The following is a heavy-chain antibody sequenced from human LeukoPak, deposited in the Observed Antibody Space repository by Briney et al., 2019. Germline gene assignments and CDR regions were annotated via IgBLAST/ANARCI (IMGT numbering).Heavy chain of an antibody. V-gene: IGHV3-7*01. CDR1: GFTFSTYY. CDR2: IKKDGSNK. D-gene: IGHD3-22*01. Sequence: GGSLRLSCAASGFTFSTYYMDWVRQGPGQGPEWVANIKKDGSNKNYVDSVRGRLTISRANAKNSLYLQMNSLSGEDTAIYYCARSPVLGSDTTSYRAFDIWGQRTMVT. J-gene: IGHJ3*02. CDR3: ARSPVLGSDTTSYRAFDI.